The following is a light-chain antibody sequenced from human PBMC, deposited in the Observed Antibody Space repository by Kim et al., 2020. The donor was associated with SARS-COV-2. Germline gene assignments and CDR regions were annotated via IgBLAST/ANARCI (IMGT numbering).Light chain of an antibody. V-gene: IGKV3-15*01. CDR3: QQYNIWPPYT. J-gene: IGKJ2*01. CDR1: QSGSSN. CDR2: GAS. Sequence: SPGEIATPTCRASQSGSSNLAWYQQKPGQAPRLLIYGASTRATGIPARFSGSGSGTEFTLTISSLQSEDFAVYYCQQYNIWPPYTFGQGTKLEI.